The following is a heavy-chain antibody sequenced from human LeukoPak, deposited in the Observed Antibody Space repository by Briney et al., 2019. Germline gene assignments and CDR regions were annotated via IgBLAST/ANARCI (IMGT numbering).Heavy chain of an antibody. J-gene: IGHJ6*03. CDR3: ARAVGSHMDV. Sequence: PSETLSLTCTVSGYSISSGYYWGWIRQPPGKGLEWIGSIYHSGSTYYNPSLKSRVTISVDTSKNQFSLKLSSVTAADTAVYYCARAVGSHMDVWGKGTTVTVSS. CDR1: GYSISSGYY. CDR2: IYHSGST. V-gene: IGHV4-38-2*02.